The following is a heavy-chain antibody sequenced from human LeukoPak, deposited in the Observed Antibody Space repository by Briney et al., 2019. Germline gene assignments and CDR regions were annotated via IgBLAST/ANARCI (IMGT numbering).Heavy chain of an antibody. D-gene: IGHD1-26*01. V-gene: IGHV3-30*04. J-gene: IGHJ4*02. CDR2: ISYDGSNK. CDR3: ARDPFRGFPSDY. CDR1: GFTFSSYA. Sequence: GGSLRLSCAASGFTFSSYAIHWVRQAPGKGLEWVAVISYDGSNKYYADSVKGRFTISRDNAENSLYLQMNSLRAEDTAVYYCARDPFRGFPSDYWGQGTLVTVSS.